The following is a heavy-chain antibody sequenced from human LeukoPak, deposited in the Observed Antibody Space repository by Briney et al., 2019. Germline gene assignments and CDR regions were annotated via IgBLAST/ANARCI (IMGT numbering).Heavy chain of an antibody. V-gene: IGHV4-34*01. CDR1: GGSFSGYY. Sequence: PSETLSLTCAVYGGSFSGYYWSWIRQPPGKGLEWIGEINHSGSTNYNPSLKSRVTISVDTSKNQFSLKLSSVTAADTAVYYCSQHYYDSSGFWGQGTLVAVSS. CDR2: INHSGST. J-gene: IGHJ4*02. D-gene: IGHD3-22*01. CDR3: SQHYYDSSGF.